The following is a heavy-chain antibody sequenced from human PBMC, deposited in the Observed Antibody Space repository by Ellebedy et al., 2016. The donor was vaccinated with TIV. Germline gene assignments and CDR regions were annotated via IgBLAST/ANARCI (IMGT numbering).Heavy chain of an antibody. CDR1: GFTFSSYS. D-gene: IGHD5-18*01. Sequence: PGGSLRLSCAASGFTFSSYSMDWVRQAPGKGLEWVSFITSDSSTIYYADSVKGRFTISRDNAKNSLYLQVNRLRTEDTAVYYCAKGLVDTAMADYWGQGTLVTVSS. J-gene: IGHJ4*02. V-gene: IGHV3-48*04. CDR3: AKGLVDTAMADY. CDR2: ITSDSSTI.